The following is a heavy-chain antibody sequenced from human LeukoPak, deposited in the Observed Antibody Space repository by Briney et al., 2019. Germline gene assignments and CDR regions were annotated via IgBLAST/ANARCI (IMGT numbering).Heavy chain of an antibody. J-gene: IGHJ4*02. CDR3: ARVRSTVTTRFNFDY. V-gene: IGHV4-30-4*01. CDR1: GGSISSGDYY. CDR2: IYYSGST. D-gene: IGHD4-17*01. Sequence: SETLSLTCAVSGGSISSGDYYWSWIRQPPGKGLEWIGYIYYSGSTYYNPSLKSRVTISVDTSKNQFSLKLSSVTAADTAVYYCARVRSTVTTRFNFDYWGQGTLVTVSS.